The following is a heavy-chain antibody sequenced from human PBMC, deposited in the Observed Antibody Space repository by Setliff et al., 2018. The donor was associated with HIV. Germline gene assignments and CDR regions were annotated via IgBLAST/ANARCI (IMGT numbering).Heavy chain of an antibody. CDR1: GFTFSDYY. V-gene: IGHV3-23*01. CDR2: ISGSGGNT. D-gene: IGHD2-15*01. Sequence: GGSLRLSCAASGFTFSDYYMSWLRQAPGKGLEWVSGISGSGGNTYYADSVKGRFTISRDNSKNTLFLQMNSLRAEDTAVYYCAKGAYLLPFDPWGQGTLVTVSS. CDR3: AKGAYLLPFDP. J-gene: IGHJ5*02.